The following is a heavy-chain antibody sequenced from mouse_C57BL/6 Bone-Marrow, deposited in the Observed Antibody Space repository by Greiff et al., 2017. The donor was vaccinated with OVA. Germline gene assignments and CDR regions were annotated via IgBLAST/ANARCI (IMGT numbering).Heavy chain of an antibody. CDR3: ARGGTLWHFDY. CDR1: GYTFTSYG. Sequence: QVQLQQPGAELARPGASVKLSCKASGYTFTSYGISWVKQRTGQGLEWIGEIYPRSGNTYYNEKFKGKATLTADKSSSTAYMELRSLTSEDSAVYFCARGGTLWHFDYWGQGTTLTVSS. J-gene: IGHJ2*01. CDR2: IYPRSGNT. V-gene: IGHV1-81*01. D-gene: IGHD1-1*02.